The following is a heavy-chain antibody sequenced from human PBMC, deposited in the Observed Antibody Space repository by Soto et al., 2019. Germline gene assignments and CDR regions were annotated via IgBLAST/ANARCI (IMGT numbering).Heavy chain of an antibody. D-gene: IGHD1-26*01. V-gene: IGHV3-23*01. CDR1: GFTFSNYA. J-gene: IGHJ6*02. Sequence: EVQLLESGGGLVQPGGSLRLSCAASGFTFSNYAMTWVRQAPGKGLEWVSAISGSGGSTYYADSVKGRFTISRDNSKNTLYLQMDSLRDDDTAVYYCANPPPTMESTIYYYYGMDVWGQGTTVTVSS. CDR3: ANPPPTMESTIYYYYGMDV. CDR2: ISGSGGST.